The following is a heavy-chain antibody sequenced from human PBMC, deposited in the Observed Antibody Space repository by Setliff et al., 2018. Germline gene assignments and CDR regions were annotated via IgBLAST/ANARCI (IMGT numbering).Heavy chain of an antibody. CDR3: ARQAHDLKGGTTLFYWFDP. D-gene: IGHD1-26*01. V-gene: IGHV4-61*02. CDR2: IYTSGAT. J-gene: IGHJ5*02. CDR1: GASLRSGSYY. Sequence: SETLSLTCTVSGASLRSGSYYWSWIRQPAGKGLEWIGRIYTSGATTYSPSLKSRVSISADTSKNLLSLTLKSVTAADTAVYYCARQAHDLKGGTTLFYWFDPWGQGTLVTVSS.